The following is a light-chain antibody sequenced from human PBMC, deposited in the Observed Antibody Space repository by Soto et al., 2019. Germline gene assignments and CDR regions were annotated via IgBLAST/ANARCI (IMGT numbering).Light chain of an antibody. V-gene: IGKV3-20*01. J-gene: IGKJ3*01. Sequence: DIVLTQSPGTLSLSPGDRATLSCRTSRFVSNYYVAWYQQRPGQAPRLLIYAASSRATDIPDRFSGNGSGTDFTLTISRLEPEDFAVYYCQHYADSPPVFTFGPGTKVEI. CDR2: AAS. CDR3: QHYADSPPVFT. CDR1: RFVSNYY.